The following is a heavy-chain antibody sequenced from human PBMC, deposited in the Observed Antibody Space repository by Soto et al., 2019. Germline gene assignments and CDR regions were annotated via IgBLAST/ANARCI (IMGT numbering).Heavy chain of an antibody. CDR3: ARGYCSSTSCFDP. J-gene: IGHJ5*02. Sequence: SETLSLTCSVSGGSICSGGYYWSWIRQHPGKGLEWIGYIYYSGSTSYNPSLKSRVTISVDTSKNQFSLKLSSVTAADTAVYYCARGYCSSTSCFDPWGQGTLVTVS. CDR1: GGSICSGGYY. V-gene: IGHV4-31*03. CDR2: IYYSGST. D-gene: IGHD2-2*01.